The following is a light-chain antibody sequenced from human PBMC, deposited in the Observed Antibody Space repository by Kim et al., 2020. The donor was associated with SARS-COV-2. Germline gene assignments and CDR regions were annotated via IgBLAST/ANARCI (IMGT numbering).Light chain of an antibody. Sequence: SVSPGERGALYCRASQSVCSNLGWYQEKLGQAPRLLFFGAFTRATGLPVRFSGSGFGKEFTFTISRLQSEDFAVYYCQKYNSWPFTCGKGTKLEI. CDR2: GAF. V-gene: IGKV3-15*01. CDR3: QKYNSWPFT. CDR1: QSVCSN. J-gene: IGKJ2*01.